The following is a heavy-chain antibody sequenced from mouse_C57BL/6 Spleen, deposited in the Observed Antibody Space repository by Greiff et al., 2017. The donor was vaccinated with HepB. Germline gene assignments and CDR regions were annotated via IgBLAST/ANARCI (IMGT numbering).Heavy chain of an antibody. Sequence: VQLQQSGPELVKPGASVKISCKASGYAFSSSWMNWVKQRPGKGLEWIGRIYPGDGDTNYNGKFKGKATLTADKSSSTAYMQLSSLTSEDSAVYFCARVVKRGYYAMDYWGQGTSVTVSS. V-gene: IGHV1-82*01. J-gene: IGHJ4*01. CDR2: IYPGDGDT. CDR1: GYAFSSSW. D-gene: IGHD1-1*02. CDR3: ARVVKRGYYAMDY.